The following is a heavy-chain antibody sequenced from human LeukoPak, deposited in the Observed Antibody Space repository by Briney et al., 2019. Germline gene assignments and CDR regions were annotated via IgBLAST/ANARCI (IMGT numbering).Heavy chain of an antibody. CDR2: FIPAGDR. J-gene: IGHJ6*02. V-gene: IGHV3-13*04. CDR1: GFTFSSHD. Sequence: GGSLRLSCAASGFTFSSHDMHWVRQAAGKGLEWVSGFIPAGDRYYAESVKGRFTISRENPKSSLSLQMNSLRVEDTAVYYCARSLLGLEDVWGQGTTVTVSS. D-gene: IGHD2/OR15-2a*01. CDR3: ARSLLGLEDV.